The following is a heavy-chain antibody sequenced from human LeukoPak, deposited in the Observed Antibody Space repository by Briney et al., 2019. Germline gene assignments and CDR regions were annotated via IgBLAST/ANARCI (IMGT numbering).Heavy chain of an antibody. CDR3: AKDSLTPAVPAAIFH. J-gene: IGHJ4*02. D-gene: IGHD2-2*01. CDR1: GFTFSNFA. Sequence: GGSLRLSCAASGFTFSNFAMNWVRQAPGKGLEWVSTISGSGTYYSDSVKGRFTISRDNSKNTLYLQMNSLRAEDTAVYYCAKDSLTPAVPAAIFHWGQGTLVTVSS. CDR2: ISGSGT. V-gene: IGHV3-23*01.